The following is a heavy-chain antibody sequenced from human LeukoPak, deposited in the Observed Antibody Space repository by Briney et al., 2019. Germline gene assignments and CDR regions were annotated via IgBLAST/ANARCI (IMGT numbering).Heavy chain of an antibody. D-gene: IGHD6-19*01. V-gene: IGHV3-7*03. CDR1: GFTFRNYW. CDR3: VRNLAVAGTCFDS. CDR2: IKQDGSDR. Sequence: GGSLRLSCAASGFTFRNYWMSRVRQAPGTGLEWVANIKQDGSDRNYVTSVRGRFTISRDNAESSLYLQMNSLRAEDTALYYCVRNLAVAGTCFDSWGQGTLVTVSS. J-gene: IGHJ4*02.